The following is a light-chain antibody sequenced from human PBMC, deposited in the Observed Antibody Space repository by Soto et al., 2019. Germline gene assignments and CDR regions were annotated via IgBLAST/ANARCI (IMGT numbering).Light chain of an antibody. CDR3: SSYTSSSTPYV. J-gene: IGLJ1*01. Sequence: QSALTQPASVSGSPGQSIAISCTGTSSDDGGYNYVSWYQRHPGKAPKLMIYEVSNRPSGVSNRFSGSKSGNTASLTISGLQAEDEADYYCSSYTSSSTPYVFGTGSKLTVL. CDR1: SSDDGGYNY. V-gene: IGLV2-14*01. CDR2: EVS.